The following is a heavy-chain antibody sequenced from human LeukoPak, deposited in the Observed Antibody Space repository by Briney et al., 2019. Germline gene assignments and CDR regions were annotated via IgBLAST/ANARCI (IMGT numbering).Heavy chain of an antibody. Sequence: SETLSLTCTVNGGTISSYYWSWIRQPPGKGLEWIGYIYYSGSANYNPSLKSRVTISVDTSKNQFSLKLSSVTAADTAVYYFAGSVYDSHFVYWGQGTLVTVSS. CDR2: IYYSGSA. CDR3: AGSVYDSHFVY. CDR1: GGTISSYY. J-gene: IGHJ4*02. D-gene: IGHD5/OR15-5a*01. V-gene: IGHV4-59*01.